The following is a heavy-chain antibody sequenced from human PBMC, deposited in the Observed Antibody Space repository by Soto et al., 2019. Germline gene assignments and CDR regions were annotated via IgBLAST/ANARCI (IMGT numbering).Heavy chain of an antibody. J-gene: IGHJ4*02. CDR1: GFTFTRYS. CDR3: ARESEDLTSNFDY. V-gene: IGHV3-21*06. CDR2: ISSATNYI. Sequence: GGSLRLSCAASGFTFTRYSMNWVRQAPGKGLEWVSSISSATNYIYYGDSMKGRFTISRDNAKNSLYLEMNSLRAEDTAVYYCARESEDLTSNFDYWGQGTLVTVSS.